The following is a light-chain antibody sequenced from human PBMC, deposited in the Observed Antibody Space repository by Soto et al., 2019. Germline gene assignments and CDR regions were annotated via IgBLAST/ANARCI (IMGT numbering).Light chain of an antibody. CDR2: GAS. J-gene: IGKJ2*01. CDR1: QSVSSNY. V-gene: IGKV3-20*01. CDR3: QYYGDSPYT. Sequence: EIVLTQSPGTLSLSPGERATLSCRASQSVSSNYLAWYQQKPGQAPRLLIYGASSRATGIPDRFSGSGSVTDFTLTISRLEPEDFAVYYCQYYGDSPYTFGQGTRLEIK.